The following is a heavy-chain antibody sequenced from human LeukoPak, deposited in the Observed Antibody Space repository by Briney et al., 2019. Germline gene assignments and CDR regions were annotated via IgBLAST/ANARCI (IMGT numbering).Heavy chain of an antibody. CDR3: ARDEKDCGGDCYHGMDV. CDR1: GYTFAGSY. Sequence: ASVKVSCKASGYTFAGSYMHWVRQAPGQGLEWMGWINPNSGDTKYAQKFQGRVTMTRDTSISTAYMELRRLRSDDTAVYYCARDEKDCGGDCYHGMDVWGQGTMVTVSS. V-gene: IGHV1-2*02. D-gene: IGHD2-21*01. CDR2: INPNSGDT. J-gene: IGHJ6*02.